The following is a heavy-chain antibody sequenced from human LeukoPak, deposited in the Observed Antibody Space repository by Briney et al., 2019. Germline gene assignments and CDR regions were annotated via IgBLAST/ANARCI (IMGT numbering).Heavy chain of an antibody. CDR3: AKDLVYYDSSGYLFDY. CDR2: ISGSGGNT. D-gene: IGHD3-22*01. Sequence: GGSLRLSCAASGFIFPNYVMSWVRQAPGKGLEWVSAISGSGGNTYYADSVKGRFTISRDNSKNTLYLQMNSLRAEDTAVYYCAKDLVYYDSSGYLFDYWGQGTLVTVSS. J-gene: IGHJ4*02. V-gene: IGHV3-23*01. CDR1: GFIFPNYV.